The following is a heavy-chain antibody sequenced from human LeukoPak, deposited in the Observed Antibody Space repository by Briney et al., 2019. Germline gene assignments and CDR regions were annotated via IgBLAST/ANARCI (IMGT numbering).Heavy chain of an antibody. J-gene: IGHJ3*02. CDR1: GGSFSGYY. Sequence: SETLSLTCAVYGGSFSGYYWSWIRQPPGKGLEWIGEINHSGSTNYNPSLKSRVTISVDTSKNQFSLKLSSVTAADTAVYYCARPRGRMIVGAFDIWGQGTMVTVSS. D-gene: IGHD3-22*01. CDR3: ARPRGRMIVGAFDI. V-gene: IGHV4-34*01. CDR2: INHSGST.